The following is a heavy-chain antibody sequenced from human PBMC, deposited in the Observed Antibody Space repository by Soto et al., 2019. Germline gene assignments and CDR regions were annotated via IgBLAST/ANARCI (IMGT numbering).Heavy chain of an antibody. CDR2: ISGSGGST. CDR3: AKERVFSYGPTAFEI. CDR1: GFTFTNYA. V-gene: IGHV3-23*01. D-gene: IGHD5-18*01. J-gene: IGHJ3*02. Sequence: GGSLRLSCAVSGFTFTNYAMTWVRQAPGKGLEWVSTISGSGGSTYYADPVKGRFTITRDNSKNTLYLQMNSLRAEDTAVYYCAKERVFSYGPTAFEIWAKGQWSPSPQ.